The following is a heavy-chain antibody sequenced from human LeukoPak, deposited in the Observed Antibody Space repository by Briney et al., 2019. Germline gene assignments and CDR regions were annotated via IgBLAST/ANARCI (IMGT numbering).Heavy chain of an antibody. J-gene: IGHJ4*02. D-gene: IGHD5-18*01. Sequence: SGTLSLTCAVSGYSISSGYYWGWIRPPPGKGLEWIGSIYHSGSTYYNPSLKSRVTISVDTSKNQFSLKLSSVTAADTAVYYCARGRGYSYGLYIHYFDYWGQGTLVTVSS. CDR1: GYSISSGYY. V-gene: IGHV4-38-2*01. CDR3: ARGRGYSYGLYIHYFDY. CDR2: IYHSGST.